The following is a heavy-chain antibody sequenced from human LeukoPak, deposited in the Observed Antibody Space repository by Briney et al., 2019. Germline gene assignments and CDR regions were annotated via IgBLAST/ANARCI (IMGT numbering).Heavy chain of an antibody. CDR3: ARDGGYSYGYPNWFDP. V-gene: IGHV4-59*01. CDR2: IYYSGST. D-gene: IGHD5-18*01. CDR1: GGSISSYY. J-gene: IGHJ5*02. Sequence: SETLSLTCTVSGGSISSYYWSWIRQPPGKGLEWMGYIYYSGSTNYNPSLKSRVTISVDTSKNQFSLKLSSVTAADTAVYYCARDGGYSYGYPNWFDPWGQGTLVTVSS.